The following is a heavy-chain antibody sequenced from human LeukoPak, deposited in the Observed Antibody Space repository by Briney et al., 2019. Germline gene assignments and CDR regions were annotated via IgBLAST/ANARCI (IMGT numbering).Heavy chain of an antibody. V-gene: IGHV3-21*04. D-gene: IGHD6-19*01. CDR3: ASSIAVAGTGFDY. CDR1: GFTFSDYI. J-gene: IGHJ4*02. Sequence: TGGSLRLSCAASGFTFSDYIMNWVRQAPGKGLEWVSSISSSSSYIYYADSVKGRFTISRDNAKNSLYLQMNSLRAEDTAVYYCASSIAVAGTGFDYWGQGTLVTVSS. CDR2: ISSSSSYI.